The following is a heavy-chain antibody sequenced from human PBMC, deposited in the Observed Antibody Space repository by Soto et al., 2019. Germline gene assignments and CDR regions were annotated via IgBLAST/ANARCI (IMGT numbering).Heavy chain of an antibody. CDR2: IYHSGST. J-gene: IGHJ6*02. Sequence: PSETQSLTCAVSGGSISSGGYSWSWIRQPPGKGLEWIGYIYHSGSTYYNPSLKSRVTISVDRSKDQFSLKLSSVTAADTAVYYCARAVYDYVWGSYRSAQSGLNYYYYGMDVWGQGTTVTVSS. CDR3: ARAVYDYVWGSYRSAQSGLNYYYYGMDV. V-gene: IGHV4-30-2*01. D-gene: IGHD3-16*02. CDR1: GGSISSGGYS.